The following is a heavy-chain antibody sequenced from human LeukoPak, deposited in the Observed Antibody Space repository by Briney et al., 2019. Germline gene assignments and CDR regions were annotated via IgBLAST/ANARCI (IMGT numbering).Heavy chain of an antibody. V-gene: IGHV3-23*01. CDR2: ISGSGGST. J-gene: IGHJ3*02. Sequence: GGSLRLSCAASGFTFSSYAMSWVRQAPGKGLEWVSAISGSGGSTYYADSVKGWFTISRDNSKNTLYLQMNSLRAEGTAVYYCAKDPWGLDGFDIWGQGTMVTVSS. CDR3: AKDPWGLDGFDI. CDR1: GFTFSSYA. D-gene: IGHD7-27*01.